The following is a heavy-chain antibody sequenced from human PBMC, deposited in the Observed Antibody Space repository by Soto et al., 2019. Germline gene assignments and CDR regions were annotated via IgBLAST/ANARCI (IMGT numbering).Heavy chain of an antibody. J-gene: IGHJ4*02. V-gene: IGHV1-8*01. D-gene: IGHD2-15*01. CDR1: GYTFTSYD. Sequence: ASVKVSCKASGYTFTSYDSNWVRQATGQGLEWMGWMNPNSGNTGYAQKFQGRVTMTRNTSISTANMELSSLRSEDTAVYYCARAYQGYCSGGSCYRFDYWGQGTLVTVSS. CDR2: MNPNSGNT. CDR3: ARAYQGYCSGGSCYRFDY.